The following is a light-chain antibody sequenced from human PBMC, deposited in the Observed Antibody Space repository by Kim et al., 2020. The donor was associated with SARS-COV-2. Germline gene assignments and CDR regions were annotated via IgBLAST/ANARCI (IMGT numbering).Light chain of an antibody. CDR2: DVS. J-gene: IGLJ1*01. V-gene: IGLV2-14*03. CDR3: SSYTSSSTYV. Sequence: GQSITFSCAGTSSDVGGYNYVSWYQHHPGKAPKLMIYDVSNRPSGVSNRFSGSKSGNTASLTISGLQAEDEADYYCSSYTSSSTYVFGTGTKVTVL. CDR1: SSDVGGYNY.